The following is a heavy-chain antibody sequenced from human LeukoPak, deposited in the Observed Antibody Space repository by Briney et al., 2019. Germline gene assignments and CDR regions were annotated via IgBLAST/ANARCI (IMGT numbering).Heavy chain of an antibody. V-gene: IGHV3-33*01. CDR3: ARAHSNYDYYYMDV. CDR2: IWNDGSNK. Sequence: PGGSLRLLCAASGFTFSSFGMHWLPHATEEGREWVQVIWNDGSNKYYADCVKGRFTISRDHSKNTLYLQMHSQRAEDRGVYYCARAHSNYDYYYMDVGGKGTTVTVSS. CDR1: GFTFSSFG. D-gene: IGHD4-11*01. J-gene: IGHJ6*03.